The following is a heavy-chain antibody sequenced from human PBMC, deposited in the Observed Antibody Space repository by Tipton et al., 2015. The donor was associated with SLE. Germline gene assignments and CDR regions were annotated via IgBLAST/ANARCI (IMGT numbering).Heavy chain of an antibody. CDR2: INHTGST. V-gene: IGHV4-34*01. CDR1: GGSFSGYY. J-gene: IGHJ4*02. D-gene: IGHD3-22*01. Sequence: TLSLTCAVYGGSFSGYYWSWIRQPPGKGLEWIGEINHTGSTNYNPSLQSRVTISADTSKNQFSLKLSSVTAADTAVYYCGKYDYDSTGIQAIHYWGQGTLVTVSS. CDR3: GKYDYDSTGIQAIHY.